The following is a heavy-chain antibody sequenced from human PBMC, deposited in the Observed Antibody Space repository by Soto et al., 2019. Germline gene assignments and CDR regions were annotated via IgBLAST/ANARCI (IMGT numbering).Heavy chain of an antibody. CDR2: INPNSGGT. CDR1: GYTFTGSH. V-gene: IGHV1-2*04. D-gene: IGHD3-3*01. J-gene: IGHJ6*02. Sequence: ASVKVSCKASGYTFTGSHMHWVLLAPGQGLEWMGWINPNSGGTNYAQKFQGWVTMTRDTSISTAYMELSRLRSDDTAVYYCARDRRITIFGVVPLTGMDVWGQGTTVTVSS. CDR3: ARDRRITIFGVVPLTGMDV.